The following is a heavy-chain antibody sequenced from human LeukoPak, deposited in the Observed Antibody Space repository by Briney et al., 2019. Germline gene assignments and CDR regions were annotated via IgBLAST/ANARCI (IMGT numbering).Heavy chain of an antibody. V-gene: IGHV4-30-4*08. CDR1: GGSISSGDYY. D-gene: IGHD2-2*01. CDR2: IYYSGST. J-gene: IGHJ3*02. CDR3: ARDCSSTSDVDAFDI. Sequence: SETLSLTCTVSGGSISSGDYYWGWIRQPPGKGLEWVGYIYYSGSTYYNPSLKSRLTISVDTSKNQFSLKLSSVTAADTAVYYCARDCSSTSDVDAFDIWGQGTMVTVSS.